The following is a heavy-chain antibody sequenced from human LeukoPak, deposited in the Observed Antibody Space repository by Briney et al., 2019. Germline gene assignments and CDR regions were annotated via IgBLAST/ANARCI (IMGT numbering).Heavy chain of an antibody. J-gene: IGHJ5*02. D-gene: IGHD2-2*01. CDR1: GYTFTSYD. CDR3: ARVFTTKRSIVVVPAAMGGWFDP. V-gene: IGHV1-8*01. Sequence: ASVKVSCKASGYTFTSYDINWVRQATGQGLEWMGWMNPNSGNTGYAQKFQGRVTMTRDTSISTAYMELSRLRSDDTAVYYCARVFTTKRSIVVVPAAMGGWFDPWGQGTLVTVSS. CDR2: MNPNSGNT.